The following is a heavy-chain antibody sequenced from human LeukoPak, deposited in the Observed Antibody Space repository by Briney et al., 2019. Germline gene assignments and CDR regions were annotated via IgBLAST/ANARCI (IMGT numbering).Heavy chain of an antibody. CDR1: GGSISSYY. J-gene: IGHJ4*02. CDR2: IYTSGST. CDR3: ARAIGRGPFDY. Sequence: SETLSLTCTVSGGSISSYYWSWIRQPPGKGLEWIGYIYTSGSTNYNPSLKSRVTISVGTSKNQFSLKLSSVTAADTAVYYCARAIGRGPFDYWGQGTLVTVSS. V-gene: IGHV4-4*09.